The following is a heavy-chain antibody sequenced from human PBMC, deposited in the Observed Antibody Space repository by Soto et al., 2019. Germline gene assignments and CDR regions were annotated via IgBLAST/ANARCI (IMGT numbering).Heavy chain of an antibody. CDR3: ARGMSYYFDS. Sequence: QLQLQESGSGLVKPSQTLVLTCTVSGDSISRDVYSWSWIRQPPGKGLEWIGFIYHSGATYYNPSLKSRVTTPVAKSKNQFSLRLASVTAADTAVYYCARGMSYYFDSWGQGTLVTVAS. CDR2: IYHSGAT. J-gene: IGHJ4*02. V-gene: IGHV4-30-2*01. CDR1: GDSISRDVYS.